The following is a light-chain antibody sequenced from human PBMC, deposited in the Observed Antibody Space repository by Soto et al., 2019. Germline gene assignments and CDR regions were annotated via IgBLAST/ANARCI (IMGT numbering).Light chain of an antibody. CDR3: QQSYSTPRT. CDR2: DAS. J-gene: IGKJ1*01. V-gene: IGKV1-39*01. Sequence: GDRVTITCRASQTISTWMAWYQQKPGKAPKLLVYDASTLQSGVASRFSGSGSGTEFTLTISSLQNEDFATYYCQQSYSTPRTFGQGTKVDI. CDR1: QTISTW.